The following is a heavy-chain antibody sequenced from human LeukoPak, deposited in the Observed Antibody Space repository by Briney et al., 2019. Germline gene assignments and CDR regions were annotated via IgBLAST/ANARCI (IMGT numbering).Heavy chain of an antibody. J-gene: IGHJ5*02. CDR2: ISGSGGST. CDR3: AKDTSAMQVRWFDP. CDR1: GFTFSSYA. V-gene: IGHV3-23*01. D-gene: IGHD2-2*01. Sequence: PGGSLRLSCAASGFTFSSYAMSWVRQAPGKGLERVSAISGSGGSTYYADSVKGRFTISRDNSKNTLYLQMNSLRAEDTAVYYCAKDTSAMQVRWFDPWGQGTLVTVSS.